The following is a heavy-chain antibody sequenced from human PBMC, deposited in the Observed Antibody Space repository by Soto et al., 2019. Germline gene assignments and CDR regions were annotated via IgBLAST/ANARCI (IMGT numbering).Heavy chain of an antibody. CDR2: INPKSGGT. D-gene: IGHD2-8*01. Sequence: ASVKVSFKASGYSFTDYHIHWVRQAPGQGLEWLGRINPKSGGTSTAQKFQGWVTMTADTSISTASMELTRLTSDDTAIYYCARGDSTDCSNGVCSFFYNHDMDVWGQGTTVTVSS. J-gene: IGHJ6*02. V-gene: IGHV1-2*04. CDR1: GYSFTDYH. CDR3: ARGDSTDCSNGVCSFFYNHDMDV.